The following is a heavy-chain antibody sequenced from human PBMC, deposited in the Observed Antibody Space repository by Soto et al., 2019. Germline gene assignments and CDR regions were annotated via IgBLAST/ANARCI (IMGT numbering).Heavy chain of an antibody. J-gene: IGHJ3*02. CDR2: ISAYNGNT. Sequence: ASVKVSCKASGYTFTSYGISWVRQAPGQGLEWMGWISAYNGNTNYAQKLQGRVTMTTDTSTSTAYMELRSLRSDDTAVYYCARASVQLENIDAFDIWSQGTMVTVSS. D-gene: IGHD1-1*01. CDR1: GYTFTSYG. V-gene: IGHV1-18*01. CDR3: ARASVQLENIDAFDI.